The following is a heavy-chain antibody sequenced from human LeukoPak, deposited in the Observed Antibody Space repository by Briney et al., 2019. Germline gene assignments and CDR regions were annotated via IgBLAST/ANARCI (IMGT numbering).Heavy chain of an antibody. D-gene: IGHD1-26*01. V-gene: IGHV3-21*01. CDR1: GFTFYEYS. CDR2: ILSGSGNI. CDR3: ARDRWELPHYYYSGLDV. Sequence: GGSLRLSCATSGFTFYEYSMNWVRQAPGKGLEWVSSILSGSGNIYYADSVKGRFTISRDNAKNSQYLQMNSLRADDTAVYYCARDRWELPHYYYSGLDVWGQGTTVTVSS. J-gene: IGHJ6*02.